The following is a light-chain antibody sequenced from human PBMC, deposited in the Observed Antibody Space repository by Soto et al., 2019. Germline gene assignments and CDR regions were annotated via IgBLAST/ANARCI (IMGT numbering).Light chain of an antibody. J-gene: IGLJ1*01. Sequence: QSVLTQPPSASGTPGQRVTISCSGSSSNIGSNYVYWYQQLPGTAPKLLIYSNNQRPSGVPDRFSGSKSGTSASPAISGLRSEDEADYYCAAWDDSLSGYVFGTGTKLTVL. CDR3: AAWDDSLSGYV. CDR2: SNN. CDR1: SSNIGSNY. V-gene: IGLV1-47*02.